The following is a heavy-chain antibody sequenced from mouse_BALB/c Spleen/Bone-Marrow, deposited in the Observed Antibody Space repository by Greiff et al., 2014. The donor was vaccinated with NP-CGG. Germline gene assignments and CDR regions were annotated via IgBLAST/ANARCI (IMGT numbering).Heavy chain of an antibody. CDR3: ARHRYDYDGAMDY. Sequence: EVHLVESGGGLVQPGESLKLSCESDEYEFPSHDMSWVRKTPEKRLELVAAINSDGGSTYYPDTMERRFIISRDNTKKTLYLQMSSPRSEDTALYYCARHRYDYDGAMDYWGQGTSVTVSS. CDR1: EYEFPSHD. CDR2: INSDGGST. V-gene: IGHV5-2*01. J-gene: IGHJ4*01. D-gene: IGHD2-4*01.